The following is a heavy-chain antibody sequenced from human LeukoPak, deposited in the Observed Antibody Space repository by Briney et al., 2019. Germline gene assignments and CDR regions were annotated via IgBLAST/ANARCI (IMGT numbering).Heavy chain of an antibody. CDR2: IKQDGSEK. D-gene: IGHD3-16*01. Sequence: SGESLRLSCAASGFTFSSYWVSWVRQAPGKGLEWVANIKQDGSEKYYVDSVKGRFTISRDNAKNSLYLQMNSLRAEDTAVYYCAREFVDYWGQGTLVTVSS. V-gene: IGHV3-7*05. J-gene: IGHJ4*02. CDR1: GFTFSSYW. CDR3: AREFVDY.